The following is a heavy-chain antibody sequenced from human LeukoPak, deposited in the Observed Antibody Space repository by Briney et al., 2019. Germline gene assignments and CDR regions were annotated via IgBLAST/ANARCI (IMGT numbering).Heavy chain of an antibody. CDR1: GYTFTSYY. CDR2: IIPIFGTA. Sequence: GASVKVSFKASGYTFTSYYMHWVRQAPGQGLEWMGGIIPIFGTANYAQKFQGRVTITADESTSTAYMELSSLRSEDTAVYYCARGKYSSGWSLYYYYYYGMDVWGQGTTVTVSS. J-gene: IGHJ6*02. V-gene: IGHV1-69*13. D-gene: IGHD6-19*01. CDR3: ARGKYSSGWSLYYYYYYGMDV.